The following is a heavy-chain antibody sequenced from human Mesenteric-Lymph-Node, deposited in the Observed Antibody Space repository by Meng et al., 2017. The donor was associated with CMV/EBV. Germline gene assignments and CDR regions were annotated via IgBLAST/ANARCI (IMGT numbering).Heavy chain of an antibody. J-gene: IGHJ4*02. Sequence: SCAVSGGSISSNYWWTWVRQTPGKGLEWIGEIYHSGNSNYKPSLESRATISVDKSKNLFSLNLTSVTAADTAVYYCARDTCGGDMECLGYWGQGTLVTVSS. V-gene: IGHV4-4*02. CDR2: IYHSGNS. CDR1: GGSISSNYW. CDR3: ARDTCGGDMECLGY. D-gene: IGHD2-21*01.